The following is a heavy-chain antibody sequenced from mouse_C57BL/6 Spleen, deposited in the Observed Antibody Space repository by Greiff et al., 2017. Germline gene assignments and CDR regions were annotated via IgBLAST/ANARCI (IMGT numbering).Heavy chain of an antibody. D-gene: IGHD2-1*01. CDR2: IYPGSGST. J-gene: IGHJ2*01. CDR1: GYTFTSYW. CDR3: ARRDGNYAYFDY. V-gene: IGHV1-55*01. Sequence: VQLQQPGAELVKPGASVKMSCKASGYTFTSYWITWVKQRPGQGLEWIGEIYPGSGSTNYNEKFKSKATLTVDTSSSTAYMQLSSLTSEDSAVYYCARRDGNYAYFDYWGQGTTLTVSS.